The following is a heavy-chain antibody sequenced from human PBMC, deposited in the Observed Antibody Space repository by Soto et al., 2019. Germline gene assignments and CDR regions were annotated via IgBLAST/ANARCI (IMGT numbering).Heavy chain of an antibody. CDR1: GFTFSSYG. CDR2: ISYDGSNK. Sequence: GGSLRLSCAASGFTFSSYGMHWVRQAPGKGLEWVAVISYDGSNKYYADSVKGRFTMSRDNSKNTLYLQMNSLRAEDTAVYYCAKDCYYDFWSGYYSYGMDVWGQGTTVTVSS. CDR3: AKDCYYDFWSGYYSYGMDV. V-gene: IGHV3-30*18. J-gene: IGHJ6*02. D-gene: IGHD3-3*01.